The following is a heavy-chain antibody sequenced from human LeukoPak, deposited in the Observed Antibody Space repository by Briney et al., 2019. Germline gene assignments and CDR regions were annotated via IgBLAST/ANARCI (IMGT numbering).Heavy chain of an antibody. CDR3: AKLIDWGSGYYLFDY. V-gene: IGHV3-30-3*02. J-gene: IGHJ4*02. CDR2: ISYDGSNK. Sequence: GRSLRLSCAASGFTFSSYAMHWVRRAPGKGLEWVAVISYDGSNKYYADSVKGRFTISRDNSKNTLYLQMNSLRAEDTAVYYCAKLIDWGSGYYLFDYWGQGTLVTVSS. CDR1: GFTFSSYA. D-gene: IGHD3-22*01.